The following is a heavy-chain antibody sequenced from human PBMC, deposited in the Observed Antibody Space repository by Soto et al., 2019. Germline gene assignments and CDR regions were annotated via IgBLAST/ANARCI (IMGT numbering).Heavy chain of an antibody. CDR1: GFSVSSHY. J-gene: IGHJ6*02. Sequence: EVQLVETGGGLIQPGGSLRLSCAASGFSVSSHYMSWVRQAPGKGLEWVSVIYTGGRTEYADSVKGRFTISRDISKNTLYVQMNSLRVEDTAVYYCARSGENYYYGLDVWGQGTTVTVSS. CDR3: ARSGENYYYGLDV. V-gene: IGHV3-53*02. CDR2: IYTGGRT. D-gene: IGHD2-15*01.